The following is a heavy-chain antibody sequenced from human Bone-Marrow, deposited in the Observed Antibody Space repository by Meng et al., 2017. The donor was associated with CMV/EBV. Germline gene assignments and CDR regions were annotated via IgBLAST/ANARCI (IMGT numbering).Heavy chain of an antibody. D-gene: IGHD6-13*01. J-gene: IGHJ4*02. V-gene: IGHV3-11*04. CDR1: GFTFSDYY. CDR3: ARGAYSSSWYYFDY. CDR2: ISSSGSTI. Sequence: SGFTFSDYYMSWIRQAPGKGLEWVSYISSSGSTIYYADSVKGRFTISRDNAKNSLYLQMNSLRAEDTAVYYCARGAYSSSWYYFDYWGQGTLVTVS.